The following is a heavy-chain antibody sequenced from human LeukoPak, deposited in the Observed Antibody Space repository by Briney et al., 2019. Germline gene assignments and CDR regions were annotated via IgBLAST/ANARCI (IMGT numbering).Heavy chain of an antibody. CDR2: ISSSSSTT. Sequence: GGSLRLSCAASGFTFSTYSMNWVRQAPGKGLEWVSYISSSSSTTYYTDSVKGRFTISRDNAKNSLYLQMNSLRAEDTAVYYCARVRWELRASDYWGQGTLVTVSS. CDR3: ARVRWELRASDY. V-gene: IGHV3-48*01. CDR1: GFTFSTYS. J-gene: IGHJ4*02. D-gene: IGHD1-26*01.